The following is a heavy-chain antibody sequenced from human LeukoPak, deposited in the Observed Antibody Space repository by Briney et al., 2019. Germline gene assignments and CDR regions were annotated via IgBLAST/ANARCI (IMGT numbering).Heavy chain of an antibody. CDR2: ISEDDGTT. J-gene: IGHJ1*01. Sequence: PGGSLRLSCATSGFTFSDYVMTWVRWTPGKGLEWVSSISEDDGTTFYADSVKGRFTISRDDSKRTLFLQMNSLRGDDTAVYYCAKGCVGRRGGVGDWGQGTLVTVSS. D-gene: IGHD2-15*01. CDR1: GFTFSDYV. CDR3: AKGCVGRRGGVGD. V-gene: IGHV3-23*01.